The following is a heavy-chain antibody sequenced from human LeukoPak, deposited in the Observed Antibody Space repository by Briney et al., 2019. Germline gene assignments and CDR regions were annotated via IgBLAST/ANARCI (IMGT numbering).Heavy chain of an antibody. CDR1: GGSISSSSYY. CDR3: ARRYSYFDY. CDR2: IYYSGST. Sequence: SETLSLTCTVSGGSISSSSYYWGWIRQPPGKGLEWIGSIYYSGSTYYNPSLKSRVTISVDTSKNQFSLKLSSVTAADTAVYYCARRYSYFDYWGQGTLVTVSS. V-gene: IGHV4-39*07. D-gene: IGHD5-18*01. J-gene: IGHJ4*02.